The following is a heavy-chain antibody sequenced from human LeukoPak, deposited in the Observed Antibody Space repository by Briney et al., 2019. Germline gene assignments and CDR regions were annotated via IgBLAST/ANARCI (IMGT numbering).Heavy chain of an antibody. J-gene: IGHJ4*02. CDR1: GYTFTSYG. Sequence: ATVKVSCKASGYTFTSYGISWVRQAPGQGLEWMGWISAYNGNTNYAQKLQGRVTMTTDTSTSTAYMELRSLRSDDTAVYYCARLPLDFWSGYPLYYFDYWGQGTLVTVSS. CDR3: ARLPLDFWSGYPLYYFDY. CDR2: ISAYNGNT. V-gene: IGHV1-18*01. D-gene: IGHD3-3*01.